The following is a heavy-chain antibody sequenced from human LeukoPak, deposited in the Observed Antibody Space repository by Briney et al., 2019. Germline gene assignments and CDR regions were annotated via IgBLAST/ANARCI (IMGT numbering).Heavy chain of an antibody. Sequence: GGSLRLSCAASGFTFSSYGMHWVRQAPGKGLEWVAFIRYDGSNKYYADSVEGRFTISRENAKNSLYLQMNSLRAGDTAVYYCARAKSGYTYGYDAFDIWGQGTMVTVSS. D-gene: IGHD5-18*01. CDR2: IRYDGSNK. J-gene: IGHJ3*02. V-gene: IGHV3-30*02. CDR3: ARAKSGYTYGYDAFDI. CDR1: GFTFSSYG.